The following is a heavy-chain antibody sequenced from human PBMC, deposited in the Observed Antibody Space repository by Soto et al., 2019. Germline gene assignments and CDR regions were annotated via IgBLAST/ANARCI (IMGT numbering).Heavy chain of an antibody. Sequence: GASVKVSCKASGYTFSSYGITWVRQAPGQGLEWMGWISVYSGKTSYAQKLQDRVTMSTDTSTSTAYMELRSLRSDDTAFYYCARSEMDGDYYYYGMDVWGRGTTVTVFS. D-gene: IGHD2-2*03. CDR2: ISVYSGKT. J-gene: IGHJ6*02. CDR1: GYTFSSYG. CDR3: ARSEMDGDYYYYGMDV. V-gene: IGHV1-18*04.